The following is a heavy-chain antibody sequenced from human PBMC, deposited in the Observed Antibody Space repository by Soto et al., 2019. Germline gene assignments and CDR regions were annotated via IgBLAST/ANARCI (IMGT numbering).Heavy chain of an antibody. V-gene: IGHV3-23*01. CDR3: AKQPYYDFWSGYNYGMDV. J-gene: IGHJ6*02. D-gene: IGHD3-3*01. CDR1: GFTFSNYA. CDR2: ISGSGGST. Sequence: EVQLLESGGGLIQPGGSLRLSCAASGFTFSNYAMSWVRQAPGRGLEWVSAISGSGGSTYYADSVKGRFTISRDNSKNTLNLQINSLRAEDTAVYYCAKQPYYDFWSGYNYGMDVWGQGTTVTGS.